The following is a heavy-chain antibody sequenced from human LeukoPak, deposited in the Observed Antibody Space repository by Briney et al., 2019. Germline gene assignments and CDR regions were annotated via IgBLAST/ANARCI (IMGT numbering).Heavy chain of an antibody. CDR1: GFAFGTYA. CDR2: ISGSGGAT. Sequence: GGSLRLTCAGSGFAFGTYAMSWVRQAPGMGLEWVSCISGSGGATYSADSVKGRFTVARDNSKNTLYLLMNSLRAEDTAVYYCAKDDHGGSGWRYYFEYWGLGTLVSVSS. D-gene: IGHD6-19*01. J-gene: IGHJ4*02. V-gene: IGHV3-23*01. CDR3: AKDDHGGSGWRYYFEY.